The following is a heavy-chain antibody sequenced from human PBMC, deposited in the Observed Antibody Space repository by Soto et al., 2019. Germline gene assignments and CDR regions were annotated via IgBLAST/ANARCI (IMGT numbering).Heavy chain of an antibody. Sequence: QLQLQESGPGLVKPSETLSLTCTVSGDSISTRSNYWGWIRQPPGKGLEWIGSIYYSGGTYYNPSLKSRVTISVDTSKNQFSLGLSSVTAADTAVYYCAREGPPIRAHTPPEYFQRWGQGTLVTVSS. CDR2: IYYSGGT. J-gene: IGHJ1*01. D-gene: IGHD1-26*01. CDR3: AREGPPIRAHTPPEYFQR. CDR1: GDSISTRSNY. V-gene: IGHV4-39*02.